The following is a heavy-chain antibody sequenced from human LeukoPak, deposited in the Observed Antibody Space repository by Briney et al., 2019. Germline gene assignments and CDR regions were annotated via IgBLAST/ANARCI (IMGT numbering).Heavy chain of an antibody. J-gene: IGHJ4*02. CDR2: INPSGFST. CDR3: ARDKNGVAFSSSCFDY. V-gene: IGHV1-46*01. D-gene: IGHD6-13*01. CDR1: GYTFASYY. Sequence: ASVKLSCKASGYTFASYYMHWVRQAPGQGLEWMGIINPSGFSTRYAQRFQGRVTMTRDTSTSTVYMELRSLRSEDTAMYYCARDKNGVAFSSSCFDYWGQGTLVTVSS.